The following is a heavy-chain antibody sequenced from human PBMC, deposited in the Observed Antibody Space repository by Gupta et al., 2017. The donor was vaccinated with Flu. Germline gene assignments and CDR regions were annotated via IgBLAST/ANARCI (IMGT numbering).Heavy chain of an antibody. CDR1: GYTFSSYG. CDR2: ISGYNGNR. CDR3: ARSPPSYDFWSGYYTGFDY. Sequence: QAQLVQSGGEVKKPGASVKVSCKASGYTFSSYGISWVRQAPGQGLEWMGWISGYNGNRNLAQKFQGRVTMTTDTSTSTAYMELRSLTSDDTAVYYCARSPPSYDFWSGYYTGFDYWGQGNLVTVSS. V-gene: IGHV1-18*01. J-gene: IGHJ4*02. D-gene: IGHD3-3*01.